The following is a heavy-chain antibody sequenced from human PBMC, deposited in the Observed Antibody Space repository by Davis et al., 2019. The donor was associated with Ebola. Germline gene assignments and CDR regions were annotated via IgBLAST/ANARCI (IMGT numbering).Heavy chain of an antibody. CDR2: IYYSGST. D-gene: IGHD1-26*01. J-gene: IGHJ3*01. CDR3: ARFVLLRGMALDY. CDR1: GGSISSYY. V-gene: IGHV4-59*01. Sequence: PSETLSLTCTVSGGSISSYYWSWIRQPPGKGLEWIGYIYYSGSTNYNPSLKSRVTISVDTSKNQFSLKLSSVTAADTAVYYCARFVLLRGMALDYWGQGTMVTVSS.